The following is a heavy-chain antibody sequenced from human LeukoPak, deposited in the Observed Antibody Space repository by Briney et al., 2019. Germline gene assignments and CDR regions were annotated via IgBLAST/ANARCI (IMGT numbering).Heavy chain of an antibody. CDR1: GFTFDSFG. CDR2: IPYDGGYT. J-gene: IGHJ4*02. CDR3: AKDHADIVVLPGAHIDY. Sequence: GGSLRLSCAASGFTFDSFGMHWVRQAPGKGLEWLAVIPYDGGYTHYADSVKGRVTISRDNSKNTVYLQLNSLRADDTAVYFCAKDHADIVVLPGAHIDYWGQGTLVTVSS. V-gene: IGHV3-30*18. D-gene: IGHD2-2*01.